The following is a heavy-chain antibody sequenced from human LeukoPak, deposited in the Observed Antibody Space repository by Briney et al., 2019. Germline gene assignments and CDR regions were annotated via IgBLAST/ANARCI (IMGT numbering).Heavy chain of an antibody. CDR2: SYYNGNT. Sequence: ESLRLSCAASGFTFTTYWMSWVRQAPGKGLEWIGFSYYNGNTNYNPSLKSRVTISVDMSKNQFSLSLRSVTAADTAVYYCARGALLWFGAKMEYYFDYWGQGTPLTVSS. D-gene: IGHD3-10*01. J-gene: IGHJ4*02. V-gene: IGHV4-59*01. CDR3: ARGALLWFGAKMEYYFDY. CDR1: GFTFTTYW.